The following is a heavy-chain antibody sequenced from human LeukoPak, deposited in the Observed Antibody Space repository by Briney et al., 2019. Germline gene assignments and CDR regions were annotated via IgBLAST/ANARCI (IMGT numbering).Heavy chain of an antibody. CDR1: GYSFINYW. V-gene: IGHV5-51*01. D-gene: IGHD6-6*01. J-gene: IGHJ6*03. CDR2: TYPSDSET. CDR3: ARHRRGSSSPQAYYMDV. Sequence: GESLKISCKGSGYSFINYWIGWVRQMPGKGLEWMGITYPSDSETRYSLSFQGQVTISADKSISTAYLQWSSLKASDTAMYYCARHRRGSSSPQAYYMDVWGKGTTVTVSS.